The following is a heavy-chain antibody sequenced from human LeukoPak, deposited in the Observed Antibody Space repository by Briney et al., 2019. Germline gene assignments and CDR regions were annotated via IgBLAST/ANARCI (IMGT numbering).Heavy chain of an antibody. CDR1: GITLSNYG. V-gene: IGHV3-23*01. D-gene: IGHD3-22*01. J-gene: IGHJ4*02. CDR2: ISDSGGRT. CDR3: AKRGVVIRVILVGFHKEAYYFDS. Sequence: PGGSLRLSCAVSGITLSNYGMSWVRQAPGKGLEWVAGISDSGGRTNYAASVKGRFTISRDNPKNTLYLQMNSLRAEDTAVYFCAKRGVVIRVILVGFHKEAYYFDSWGQGALVTVPS.